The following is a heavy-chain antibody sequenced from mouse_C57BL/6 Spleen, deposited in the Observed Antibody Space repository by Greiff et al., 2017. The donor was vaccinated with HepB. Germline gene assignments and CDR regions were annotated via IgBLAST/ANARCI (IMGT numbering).Heavy chain of an antibody. D-gene: IGHD1-1*01. CDR1: GFNIKDYY. CDR2: IDPEDGDT. Sequence: EVKLMESGAELVRPGASVKLSCTASGFNIKDYYMHWVKQRPEQGLEWIGRIDPEDGDTEYAPKFQGKATMTADTSSNTAYLQLSSLTSEDTAVYYCTTSDYYGSSYWFAYWGQGTLVTVSA. V-gene: IGHV14-1*01. CDR3: TTSDYYGSSYWFAY. J-gene: IGHJ3*01.